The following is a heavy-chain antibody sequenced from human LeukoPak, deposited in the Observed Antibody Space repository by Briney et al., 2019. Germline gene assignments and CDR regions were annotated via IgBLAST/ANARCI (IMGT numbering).Heavy chain of an antibody. CDR3: ARNPREDYGGLSLFDY. CDR1: GSIFTSYG. Sequence: ASVKVSCKASGSIFTSYGISWVRQAPGQGLEWMGWINTYNGDTKYTQKFQGRVTMTTDTSTSTAYMELRSLRSDDTAVYYCARNPREDYGGLSLFDYWGQGTLVTVSS. CDR2: INTYNGDT. J-gene: IGHJ4*02. D-gene: IGHD4-23*01. V-gene: IGHV1-18*01.